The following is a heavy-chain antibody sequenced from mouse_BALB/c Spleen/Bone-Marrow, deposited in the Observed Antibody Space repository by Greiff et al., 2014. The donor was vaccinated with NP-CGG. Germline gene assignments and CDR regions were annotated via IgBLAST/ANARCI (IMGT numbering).Heavy chain of an antibody. CDR2: IDPANGNT. V-gene: IGHV14-3*02. CDR3: APYYYGRWFTY. CDR1: GFNIKDPY. D-gene: IGHD1-1*01. J-gene: IGHJ3*01. Sequence: EVKLQESGAELVKPGASVKLSCTASGFNIKDPYMHWVKQRPEQGLEWIGRIDPANGNTKYDPKFQGKATITADTSSNTANLQLNSLTSEDTAVYYCAPYYYGRWFTYWGQGTLVAVSA.